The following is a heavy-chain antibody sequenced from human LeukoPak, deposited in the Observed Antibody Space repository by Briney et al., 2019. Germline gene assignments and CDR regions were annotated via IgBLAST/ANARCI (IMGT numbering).Heavy chain of an antibody. CDR1: GFTFSSYG. D-gene: IGHD3-22*01. CDR2: ISGSGGST. CDR3: AKGYYYDSSGQRPAFDI. V-gene: IGHV3-23*01. Sequence: GGTLRLSCAASGFTFSSYGMTWVRQAPGKGLEWVSGISGSGGSTYYADSVKGRFTISRDNSKNTLYLQMNSLRAEDTAVYSCAKGYYYDSSGQRPAFDIWGQGTMVTVSS. J-gene: IGHJ3*02.